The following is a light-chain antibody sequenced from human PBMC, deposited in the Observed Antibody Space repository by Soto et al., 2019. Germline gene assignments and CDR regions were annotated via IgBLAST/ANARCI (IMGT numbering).Light chain of an antibody. CDR1: DSNIGSNS. J-gene: IGLJ1*01. V-gene: IGLV1-47*02. Sequence: QSVLTQPPSASGTAGQVVTISCSGGDSNIGSNSVYWYQHLPRMAPKLLIYYNNQRPSGVPDRFSGSRSGTSASLAIVGLRSEDDAVYYCAAWDASLRACVFGNGTKLTVL. CDR2: YNN. CDR3: AAWDASLRACV.